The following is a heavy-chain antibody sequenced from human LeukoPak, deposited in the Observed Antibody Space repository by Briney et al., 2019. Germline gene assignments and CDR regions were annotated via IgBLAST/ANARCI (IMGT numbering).Heavy chain of an antibody. CDR3: ARDLTSGGALDY. J-gene: IGHJ4*02. Sequence: GGSLRLSCAASGFTFSSYSMNWVRQAPGKGLEWVSSISSSSSYIYYADSVKGRFTISRDNAKNSLYLQMNSLRAEDMAVYYCARDLTSGGALDYWGQGTLVTVSS. CDR1: GFTFSSYS. V-gene: IGHV3-21*01. D-gene: IGHD3-16*01. CDR2: ISSSSSYI.